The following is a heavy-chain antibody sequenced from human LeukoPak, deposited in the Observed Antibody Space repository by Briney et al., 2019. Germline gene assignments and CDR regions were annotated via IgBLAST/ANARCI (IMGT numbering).Heavy chain of an antibody. CDR1: GFTFSSYG. D-gene: IGHD4-17*01. J-gene: IGHJ4*02. V-gene: IGHV3-30*03. CDR3: AREHTTVTSLLDH. Sequence: PGRSLRLSCAASGFTFSSYGMHWVRQAPGKGLEWVAVISYDGSNKYYADSVKGRFTISRDSSKNTMYLQMNSLRAEDTAVYYCAREHTTVTSLLDHWGQGTLVTVSS. CDR2: ISYDGSNK.